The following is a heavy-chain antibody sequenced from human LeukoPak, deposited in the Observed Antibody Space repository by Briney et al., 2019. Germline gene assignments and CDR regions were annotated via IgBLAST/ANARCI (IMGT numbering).Heavy chain of an antibody. CDR1: GGSISSGSYY. J-gene: IGHJ4*02. CDR3: ATGDYDGYKNYFDY. D-gene: IGHD4-17*01. CDR2: IYTSGST. V-gene: IGHV4-61*02. Sequence: SETLSLTCTVSGGSISSGSYYWSWIRQPAGKGLEWIGRIYTSGSTNYNPSLKSRVTISVDTSKNQFSLKLSSVTAADTAVYYCATGDYDGYKNYFDYWGQGTLVTVSS.